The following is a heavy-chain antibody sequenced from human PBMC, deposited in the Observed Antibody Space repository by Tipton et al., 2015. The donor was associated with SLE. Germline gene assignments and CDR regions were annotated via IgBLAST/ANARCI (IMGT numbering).Heavy chain of an antibody. V-gene: IGHV3-23*01. D-gene: IGHD2-15*01. CDR1: GFTFSSYA. CDR3: AKRNIVVVVGTTN. CDR2: ISGGGGST. J-gene: IGHJ4*02. Sequence: SLRLSCAASGFTFSSYAMYWVRQAPGKGLEWVSSISGGGGSTYYADSVRGRFTISRDNSKNTLYLEMNSLRAEDTAVYYCAKRNIVVVVGTTNWGQGTLVTVSS.